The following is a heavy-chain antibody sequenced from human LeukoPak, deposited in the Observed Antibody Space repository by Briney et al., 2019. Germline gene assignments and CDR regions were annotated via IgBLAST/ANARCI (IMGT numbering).Heavy chain of an antibody. CDR3: ARGVYDTDYYYYYMDV. CDR1: GYTFTGYY. V-gene: IGHV1-2*02. Sequence: ASVKVSCKASGYTFTGYYMHWVRQAPGQGLEWMGWINPNSGGTNYAQKFQGRVTMTRDTSISTAYMELSRLRSDDTAVYYCARGVYDTDYYYYYMDVWGKGTTVTVSS. D-gene: IGHD2-8*01. CDR2: INPNSGGT. J-gene: IGHJ6*03.